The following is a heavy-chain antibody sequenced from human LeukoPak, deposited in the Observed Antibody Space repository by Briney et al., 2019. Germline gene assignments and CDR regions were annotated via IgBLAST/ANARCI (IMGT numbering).Heavy chain of an antibody. D-gene: IGHD3-10*01. J-gene: IGHJ4*02. V-gene: IGHV4-39*07. CDR2: INHSGST. CDR3: ARGSHYYGSGSYYNY. Sequence: TSETLSLTCTVSGGSISSSSYYWGWIRQPPGKGLEWIGEINHSGSTNYNPSLKSRVTISVDTSKNQFSLKLSSVTAADTAVYYCARGSHYYGSGSYYNYWGQGTLVTVSS. CDR1: GGSISSSSYY.